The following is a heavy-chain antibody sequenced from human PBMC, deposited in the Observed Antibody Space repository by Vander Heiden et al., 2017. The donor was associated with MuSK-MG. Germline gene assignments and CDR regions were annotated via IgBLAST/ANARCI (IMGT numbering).Heavy chain of an antibody. CDR2: ISYDGSNK. V-gene: IGHV3-30*04. D-gene: IGHD5-18*01. CDR3: ARDGQVQLWHYYYYGMDV. CDR1: GFTFSSYA. J-gene: IGHJ6*02. Sequence: QVQLVESGGGVVQPGRSLRLSCAASGFTFSSYAMHWVRQAPGKGLEWVAVISYDGSNKYYADSVKGRVTISRDNSKNTLYLQMNSLRAEDTAVYYCARDGQVQLWHYYYYGMDVWGQGTTVTVSS.